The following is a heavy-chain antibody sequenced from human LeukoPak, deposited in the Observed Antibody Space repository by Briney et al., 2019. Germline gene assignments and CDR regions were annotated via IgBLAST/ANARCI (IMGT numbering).Heavy chain of an antibody. V-gene: IGHV3-23*01. CDR1: GFTLSNYA. D-gene: IGHD6-19*01. CDR2: ISGSGDST. J-gene: IGHJ4*02. CDR3: AKDPDYNSGWLYYFDY. Sequence: GGSLRLSCAPSGFTLSNYAISWLRQAPGKGLEWVSAISGSGDSTYHADSVRGRFTISRDNSKNTLYLQMNSLRAEDTAVYYCAKDPDYNSGWLYYFDYWGQGTLVTVSS.